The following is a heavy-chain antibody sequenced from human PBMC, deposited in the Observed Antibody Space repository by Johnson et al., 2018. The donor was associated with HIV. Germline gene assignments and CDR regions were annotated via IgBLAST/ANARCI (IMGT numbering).Heavy chain of an antibody. CDR2: IYSGGST. CDR3: AKYQWSSSWTNDAFDI. J-gene: IGHJ3*02. D-gene: IGHD6-13*01. V-gene: IGHV3-66*01. Sequence: EVLLLESGGGVVQPGGSLRLSCAASGFTVSSNYMSWVRQAPGKGLEWVSVIYSGGSTYYADSVKGRFTISRDNSKNTLYLQMNSLRAEDTAVYYCAKYQWSSSWTNDAFDIWGQGTMVTVSS. CDR1: GFTVSSNY.